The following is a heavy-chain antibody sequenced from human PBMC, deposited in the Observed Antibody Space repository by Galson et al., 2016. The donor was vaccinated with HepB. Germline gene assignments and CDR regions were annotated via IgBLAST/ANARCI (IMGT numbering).Heavy chain of an antibody. V-gene: IGHV4-61*02. D-gene: IGHD3-22*01. J-gene: IGHJ5*02. CDR2: IYISGTT. CDR1: GGSISSGHYY. CDR3: ARVRNYFDSSGYHYFFDP. Sequence: TLSLTCTVSGGSISSGHYYWTWIRQPAGKGLEWIGRIYISGTTDYNPSLKSRVTISIDTSKNQSSLKLSSVTAADTAVYYCARVRNYFDSSGYHYFFDPWGQGTLVTVSS.